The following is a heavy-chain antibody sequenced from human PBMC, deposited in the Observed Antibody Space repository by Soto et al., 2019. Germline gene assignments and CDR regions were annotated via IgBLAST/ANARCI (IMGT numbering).Heavy chain of an antibody. J-gene: IGHJ4*02. V-gene: IGHV4-31*03. D-gene: IGHD3-22*01. CDR1: GGSISSGGYY. CDR2: IYYSGST. CDR3: ARGGISSGYYEGDY. Sequence: QVQLQESGPGLVKPSQTLSLTCTVSGGSISSGGYYWSWIRQHPGKGLEWIGYIYYSGSTYYNPSLKSRGTISVDTAKNQFSLKLSSVASGDTAVYYCARGGISSGYYEGDYWGQGTLVTVSS.